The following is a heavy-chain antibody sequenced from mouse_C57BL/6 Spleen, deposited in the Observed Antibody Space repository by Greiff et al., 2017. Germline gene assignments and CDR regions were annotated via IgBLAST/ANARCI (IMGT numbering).Heavy chain of an antibody. CDR2: INPYNGGT. V-gene: IGHV1-19*01. J-gene: IGHJ2*01. CDR3: ERGEGRTYFDY. D-gene: IGHD3-3*01. CDR1: GYTFTDYY. Sequence: VQLQQSGPVLVKPGASVKMSCKASGYTFTDYYMNWVKQSHGKSLEWIGVINPYNGGTSYNQKFKGKATLTVDKSSSTAYMELNSLTSEDSAVYYCERGEGRTYFDYWGQGTTLTVSS.